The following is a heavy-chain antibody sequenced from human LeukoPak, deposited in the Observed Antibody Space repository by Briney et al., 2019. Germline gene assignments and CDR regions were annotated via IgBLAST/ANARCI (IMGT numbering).Heavy chain of an antibody. Sequence: GGSLRLSCAASGFTFSSYVMHWVRQAPGKGLEWVALISYDGSNKYYADSVKGRFTISRDNSKNTLYLQMNSLRAEDTAVYYCARDGGPALEPYYFDYWGQGTLVTVSS. J-gene: IGHJ4*02. CDR3: ARDGGPALEPYYFDY. D-gene: IGHD2-15*01. CDR1: GFTFSSYV. V-gene: IGHV3-30-3*01. CDR2: ISYDGSNK.